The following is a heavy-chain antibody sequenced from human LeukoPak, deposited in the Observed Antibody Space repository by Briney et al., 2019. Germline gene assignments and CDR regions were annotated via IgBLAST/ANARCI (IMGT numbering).Heavy chain of an antibody. CDR3: AKASNIAGGDFDY. CDR1: GFTFSSYA. D-gene: IGHD1-26*01. Sequence: PGGSLRLSCAASGFTFSSYAMNWVRQAPGKGLEWVSFISGRGGSTFYADSVKGRFTIPRGSSKNTLHLQIQRLRAEDPAVYYCAKASNIAGGDFDYWAGGTLVSVSS. V-gene: IGHV3-23*01. CDR2: ISGRGGST. J-gene: IGHJ4*02.